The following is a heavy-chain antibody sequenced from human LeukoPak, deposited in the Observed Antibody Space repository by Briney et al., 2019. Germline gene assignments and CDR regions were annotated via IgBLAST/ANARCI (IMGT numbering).Heavy chain of an antibody. J-gene: IGHJ5*02. CDR1: GYTFIDYY. V-gene: IGHV1-2*02. CDR2: INPNSGGT. D-gene: IGHD3-10*01. Sequence: ASVKVSCKASGYTFIDYYMYWVRQAPGQGLEWMGWINPNSGGTNYAQKFQGRVTMTRDTSISTAYMELSSLRYDDTAVYYYVTNILVRDIINWFDPWGQGTLVTVSS. CDR3: VTNILVRDIINWFDP.